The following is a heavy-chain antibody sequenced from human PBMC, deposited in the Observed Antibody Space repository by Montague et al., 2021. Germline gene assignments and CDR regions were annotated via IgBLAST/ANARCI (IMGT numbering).Heavy chain of an antibody. V-gene: IGHV4-34*01. CDR3: AREWGAFDS. CDR1: GGSFNDYY. CDR2: ITHNGRT. D-gene: IGHD2-8*01. Sequence: SETLSLTCAGSGGSFNDYYWSWIRQSPGQGLEWIGDITHNGRTNSNPSLKSRVTLSVDTSKNHFSLNLTSVTAADTAVYYCAREWGAFDSWGQGTLVTVSS. J-gene: IGHJ4*02.